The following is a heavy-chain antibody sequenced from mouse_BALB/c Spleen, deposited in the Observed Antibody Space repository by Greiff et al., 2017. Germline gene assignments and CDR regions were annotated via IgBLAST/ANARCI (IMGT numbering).Heavy chain of an antibody. J-gene: IGHJ3*01. Sequence: EVKLVESGGGLVQPGGSRKLSCAASGFTFSSFGMHWVRQAPEKGLEWVAYISSGSSTIYYVDTVKGRFTISRDNPKNTLFLQMTSLRSEDTAMYYCARSGYGNWGQGTLVTVSA. CDR1: GFTFSSFG. CDR2: ISSGSSTI. D-gene: IGHD2-1*01. V-gene: IGHV5-17*02. CDR3: ARSGYGN.